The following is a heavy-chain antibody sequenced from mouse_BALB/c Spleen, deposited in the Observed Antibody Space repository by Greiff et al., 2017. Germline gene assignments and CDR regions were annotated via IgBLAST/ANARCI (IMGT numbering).Heavy chain of an antibody. CDR2: ISSGGST. Sequence: EVQGVESGGGLVKPGGSLKLSCAASGFTFSSYAMSWVRQTPEKRLEWVASISSGGSTYYPDSVKGRFTISRDNARNILYLQMSSLRSEDTAMYYCARGLYGSLFDYWGQGTTLTVSS. V-gene: IGHV5-6-5*01. CDR3: ARGLYGSLFDY. D-gene: IGHD2-2*01. CDR1: GFTFSSYA. J-gene: IGHJ2*01.